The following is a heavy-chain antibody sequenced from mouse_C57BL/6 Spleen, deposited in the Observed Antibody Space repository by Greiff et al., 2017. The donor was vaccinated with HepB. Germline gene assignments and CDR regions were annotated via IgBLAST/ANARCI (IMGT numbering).Heavy chain of an antibody. V-gene: IGHV14-4*01. Sequence: EVKLQESGAELVRPGASVKLSCTASGFNIKDDYMHWVKQRPEQGLEWIGWIDPENGDTEYASKFQGKATITADTSSNTAYLQLSSLTSEDTAVYYCTKGMRYFDYWGQGTTLTVSS. CDR1: GFNIKDDY. CDR3: TKGMRYFDY. CDR2: IDPENGDT. J-gene: IGHJ2*01.